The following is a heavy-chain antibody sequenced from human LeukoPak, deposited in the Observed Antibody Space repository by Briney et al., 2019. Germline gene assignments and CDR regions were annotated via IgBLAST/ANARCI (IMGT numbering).Heavy chain of an antibody. Sequence: SVKVSCKASGGTFSSYAISWVRQAPGQGLEWMGRIIPILGIANYAQKFQGRVTITADKSTSTAYMELSSLRSEDTAVYYCARGHAAAGTGPWFDPWGQGTLVTVSS. CDR1: GGTFSSYA. J-gene: IGHJ5*02. V-gene: IGHV1-69*04. CDR3: ARGHAAAGTGPWFDP. CDR2: IIPILGIA. D-gene: IGHD6-13*01.